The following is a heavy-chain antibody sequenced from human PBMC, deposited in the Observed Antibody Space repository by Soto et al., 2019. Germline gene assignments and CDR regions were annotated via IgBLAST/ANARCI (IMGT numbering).Heavy chain of an antibody. CDR1: GFTFSDYY. D-gene: IGHD3-10*01. Sequence: GGSLRLSCAASGFTFSDYYMSWIRQAPGKGLEWISYISSSGNTVYYADSVEGRFTISRDNAQNSLYLQMNNLRAEDTAVYYCARDSRVYYGSGSSVDGWGQGTLVTVSS. J-gene: IGHJ4*02. CDR3: ARDSRVYYGSGSSVDG. V-gene: IGHV3-11*01. CDR2: ISSSGNTV.